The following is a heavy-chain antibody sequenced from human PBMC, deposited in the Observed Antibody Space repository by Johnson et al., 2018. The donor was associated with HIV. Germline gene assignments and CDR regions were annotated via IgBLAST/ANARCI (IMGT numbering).Heavy chain of an antibody. J-gene: IGHJ3*02. D-gene: IGHD1/OR15-1a*01. CDR2: ISWNGVRT. V-gene: IGHV3-20*04. Sequence: EVQLVESGGGVVRPGGSLRLSCAASGFTFDDYGMTCVRQAPGQGLEWVSGISWNGVRTTYADPVKVRFTISRDNAKNSLYLQMNSLRAEDTALDYCARGGLGFQNIHDPLDIWGQGTMVTVSS. CDR3: ARGGLGFQNIHDPLDI. CDR1: GFTFDDYG.